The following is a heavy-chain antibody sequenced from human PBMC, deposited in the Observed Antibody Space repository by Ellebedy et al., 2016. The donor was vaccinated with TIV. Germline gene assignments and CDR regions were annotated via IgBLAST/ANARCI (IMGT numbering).Heavy chain of an antibody. CDR2: ISAYNGNT. Sequence: ASVKVSCKASGYTFTSYGISWVRQAPGQGLEWMGWISAYNGNTNYAQKLQGRVTMTTDTSTSTAYMELRSLRSDDTAVYYCARHPDPYYYDSSGPFDYWGQGTLVTVSS. D-gene: IGHD3-22*01. V-gene: IGHV1-18*01. CDR1: GYTFTSYG. CDR3: ARHPDPYYYDSSGPFDY. J-gene: IGHJ4*02.